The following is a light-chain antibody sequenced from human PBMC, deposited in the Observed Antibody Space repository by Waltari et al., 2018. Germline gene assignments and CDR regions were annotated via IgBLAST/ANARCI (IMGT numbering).Light chain of an antibody. CDR3: SSYSSTTTLV. J-gene: IGLJ1*01. CDR1: SSDVGGYNY. CDR2: DVN. V-gene: IGLV2-14*03. Sequence: QSALTQPASVSGSPGQSITISCTGSSSDVGGYNYVSWYQQHPGKAPKLIIYDVNNGPAGVSGRFFGSKSGYTASLTISGRQAEDEADYYCSSYSSTTTLVFGFGTKVTVL.